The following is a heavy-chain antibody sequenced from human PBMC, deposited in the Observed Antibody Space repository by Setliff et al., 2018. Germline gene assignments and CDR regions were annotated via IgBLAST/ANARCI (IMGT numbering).Heavy chain of an antibody. CDR1: GGAVSGDY. CDR2: INYSGST. Sequence: SETLSLTCSVSGGAVSGDYWTWIRQPPGKGLEYIGYINYSGSTTYNVSLKSRVSISVDTSKNQLSLTLSSVTAADTAVYYCVREGYSEYFQDWGRGTLVTVSS. CDR3: VREGYSEYFQD. J-gene: IGHJ1*01. V-gene: IGHV4-59*02. D-gene: IGHD1-1*01.